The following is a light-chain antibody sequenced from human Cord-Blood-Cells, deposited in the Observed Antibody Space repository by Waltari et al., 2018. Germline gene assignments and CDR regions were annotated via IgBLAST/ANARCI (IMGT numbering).Light chain of an antibody. J-gene: IGLJ3*02. Sequence: QSALTQPASVSGSPGQSITISCTGTSSDVGSYNLVSWYQQPPGKAPKLMIYEGSKRPSGVSNRFSVSKSGNTASLTISGLQAEDEAYYYCCSYAGSSTLVFGGGTKLTVL. V-gene: IGLV2-23*01. CDR2: EGS. CDR3: CSYAGSSTLV. CDR1: SSDVGSYNL.